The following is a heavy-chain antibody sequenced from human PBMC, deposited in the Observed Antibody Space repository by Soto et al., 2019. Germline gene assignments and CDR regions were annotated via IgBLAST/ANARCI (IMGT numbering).Heavy chain of an antibody. J-gene: IGHJ4*02. D-gene: IGHD6-13*01. CDR3: ARHKDTSSRYLLPDF. Sequence: PSETLSLTCTVSGGSISSRSCYWGWIRQPPGKGLEWIGSIYYSGNAYYNPSLKSRVAVSVDTSKDQFSLKVTSVTATDTAVYYCARHKDTSSRYLLPDFWGQGTLVTVSS. CDR2: IYYSGNA. CDR1: GGSISSRSCY. V-gene: IGHV4-39*01.